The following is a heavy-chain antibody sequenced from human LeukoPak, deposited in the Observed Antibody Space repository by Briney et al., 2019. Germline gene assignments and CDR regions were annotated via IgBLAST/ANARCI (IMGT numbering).Heavy chain of an antibody. D-gene: IGHD3-22*01. J-gene: IGHJ4*02. CDR3: AKAIYYDSSGYSPFDY. Sequence: GGSLRLSCAASGFTFDDYAMHWVRQAPGKGLEWVSGISWNSGSIGYADSVKGRFTISRDNAKNSLYLQMNSLRAEDTALYYCAKAIYYDSSGYSPFDYWGQGTLVTVS. CDR2: ISWNSGSI. V-gene: IGHV3-9*01. CDR1: GFTFDDYA.